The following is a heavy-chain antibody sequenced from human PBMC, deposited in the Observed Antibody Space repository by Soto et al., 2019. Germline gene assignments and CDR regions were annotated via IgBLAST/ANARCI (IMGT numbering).Heavy chain of an antibody. CDR2: IYYIGST. D-gene: IGHD3-22*01. Sequence: SETLSLTCTVSGGSISTYYWSWIRQPPGKGLEWIGYIYYIGSTNYNPSLKSRVTISVDTSKNQFSLKLNSVTAADTAVYYCARMNYYDTSGYPFDYWGQGMMVT. J-gene: IGHJ4*02. V-gene: IGHV4-59*01. CDR3: ARMNYYDTSGYPFDY. CDR1: GGSISTYY.